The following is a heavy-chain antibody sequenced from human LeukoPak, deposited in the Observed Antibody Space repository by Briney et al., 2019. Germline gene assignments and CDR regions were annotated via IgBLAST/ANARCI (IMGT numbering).Heavy chain of an antibody. CDR2: ISYDGSNK. J-gene: IGHJ4*02. Sequence: GGSLRLSCAASGFTFSSYGMHWVRQAPGKGLEWVAVISYDGSNKYYADSVKGRFTISRDNSKNTLYLQMNSLRAEDTAVYYCAKERSGYDLWSGYFDYWGQGTLVTVSS. V-gene: IGHV3-30*18. CDR1: GFTFSSYG. D-gene: IGHD3-3*01. CDR3: AKERSGYDLWSGYFDY.